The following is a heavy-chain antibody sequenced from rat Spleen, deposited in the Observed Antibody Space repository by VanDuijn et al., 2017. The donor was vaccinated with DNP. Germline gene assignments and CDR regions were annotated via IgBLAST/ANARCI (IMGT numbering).Heavy chain of an antibody. CDR3: ARRDYSSYIGDYFDY. J-gene: IGHJ2*01. D-gene: IGHD1-2*01. Sequence: EVQLVESGGGLVQPGRSLKLSCAASGFTFSDYNMAWVRQAPKKGLERVATISYDGSSPYYRDSVKGRFTISRDNAKSTLYLQMDSLRSEDTATYYCARRDYSSYIGDYFDYWGQGVMVTVSS. CDR1: GFTFSDYN. V-gene: IGHV5-7*01. CDR2: ISYDGSSP.